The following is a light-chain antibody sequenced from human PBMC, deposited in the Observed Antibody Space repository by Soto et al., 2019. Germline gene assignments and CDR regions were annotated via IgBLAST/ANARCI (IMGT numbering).Light chain of an antibody. CDR3: QQSYTTLGS. CDR1: QSFNNF. J-gene: IGKJ1*01. Sequence: DLQMTQSPSSLSASVGDGVTITCRASQSFNNFVNWYQQKPGKAPKLLIYSTSTLQSGVPSRFSGSGSGTFFSLTITSLQPEDLGTYYCQQSYTTLGSFGQGTKV. V-gene: IGKV1-39*01. CDR2: STS.